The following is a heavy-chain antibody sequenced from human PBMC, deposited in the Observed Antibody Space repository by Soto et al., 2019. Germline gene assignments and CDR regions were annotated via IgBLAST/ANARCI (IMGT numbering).Heavy chain of an antibody. CDR2: IYYSGST. D-gene: IGHD1-26*01. J-gene: IGHJ5*01. CDR1: GGSVISGSYY. V-gene: IGHV4-61*01. CDR3: ARDGRLLGPTWFDP. Sequence: SETLSLTCTVSGGSVISGSYYWILIRQPPGKGLEWIGYIYYSGSTNYNPSLKSRVTISVDTSKNQFSLKLSSVTAADTAVYYCARDGRLLGPTWFDPWGQGTLVTVSS.